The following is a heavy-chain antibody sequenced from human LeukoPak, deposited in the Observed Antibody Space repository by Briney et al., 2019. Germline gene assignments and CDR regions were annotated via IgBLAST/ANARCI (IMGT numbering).Heavy chain of an antibody. V-gene: IGHV3-23*01. CDR1: GFTFSSYA. CDR2: ISGSGGST. Sequence: PGGSLRLSCAASGFTFSSYAMSWVRQAPGKGLEWVSAISGSGGSTYYADSVKGRFTISRDNSKNTLYLQMNSLRAEDTAVYYWAKKVVPALIRRGDDYGGRGPVVTVSS. D-gene: IGHD2-2*01. CDR3: AKKVVPALIRRGDDY. J-gene: IGHJ4*02.